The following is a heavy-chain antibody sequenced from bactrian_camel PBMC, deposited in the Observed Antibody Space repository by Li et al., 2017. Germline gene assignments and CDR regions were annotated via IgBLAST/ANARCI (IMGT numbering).Heavy chain of an antibody. CDR2: ISNNGST. CDR1: GLIVGGC. V-gene: IGHV3S55*01. CDR3: AADRDVNVPPSLVLDSSRFHS. Sequence: CAASGLIVGGCMAWFRQAPGNECELVSLISNNGSTYYEDSVKGRFTLSQDNAKKTVYLQMNSLKPEDTAMYYCAADRDVNVPPSLVLDSSRFHSWGQGTQVTVS. J-gene: IGHJ4*01.